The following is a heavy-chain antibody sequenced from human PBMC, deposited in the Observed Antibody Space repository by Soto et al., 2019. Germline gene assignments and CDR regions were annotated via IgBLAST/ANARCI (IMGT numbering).Heavy chain of an antibody. CDR1: GGSISSGAYY. D-gene: IGHD3-22*01. Sequence: PSETLSLTCTVSGGSISSGAYYWTWIRQHPGKGLEWIGYIYYSGSTYYNPSLKSRVTISVDTSKNQFSLKLSSVTAADTAVYYCAREERDYLDSSGSLDYWGRGTLVTVSS. J-gene: IGHJ4*02. CDR3: AREERDYLDSSGSLDY. CDR2: IYYSGST. V-gene: IGHV4-31*03.